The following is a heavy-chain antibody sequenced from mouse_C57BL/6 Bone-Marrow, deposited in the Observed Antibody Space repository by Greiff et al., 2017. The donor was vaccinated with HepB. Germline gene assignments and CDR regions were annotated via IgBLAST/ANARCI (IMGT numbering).Heavy chain of an antibody. CDR2: INPNNGGT. CDR1: GYTFTDYN. Sequence: EVKLQQSGPELVKPGASVKIPCKASGYTFTDYNMDWVKQSHGKSLEWIGDINPNNGGTIYNQKFKGKATLTVDKSSSTAYMELRSLTSEDTAVYYCARFRDDYDDGAWFAYWGQGTLVTVSA. V-gene: IGHV1-18*01. J-gene: IGHJ3*01. CDR3: ARFRDDYDDGAWFAY. D-gene: IGHD2-4*01.